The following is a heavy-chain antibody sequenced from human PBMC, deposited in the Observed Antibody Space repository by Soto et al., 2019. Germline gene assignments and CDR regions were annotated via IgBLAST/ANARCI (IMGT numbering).Heavy chain of an antibody. Sequence: ASVKVSWKASGYTFTSYGISWVRQAPGQGLEGMGWPSAYNGNTNYAQKLQGRVTMTTDTSTSTAYMELRSLRSDDTAVYYCAREPPSSIPPAGNDYCGQGTLVTVSS. D-gene: IGHD6-25*01. J-gene: IGHJ4*02. CDR2: PSAYNGNT. CDR1: GYTFTSYG. CDR3: AREPPSSIPPAGNDY. V-gene: IGHV1-18*04.